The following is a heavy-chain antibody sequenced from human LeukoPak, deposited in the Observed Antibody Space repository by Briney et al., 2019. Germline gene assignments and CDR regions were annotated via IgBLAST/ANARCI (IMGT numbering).Heavy chain of an antibody. D-gene: IGHD1-26*01. Sequence: GGSLRLSCAASGFSFSSYWMHWVRQAPGKGPVWVSLISNDESTIIYADSVKGRFTISRDNAKNTLYLQMNSLRAEDTAIYYCAKEYTGTFSPFPSYFDNWGQGTLVTVSS. V-gene: IGHV3-74*01. CDR1: GFSFSSYW. J-gene: IGHJ4*02. CDR2: ISNDESTI. CDR3: AKEYTGTFSPFPSYFDN.